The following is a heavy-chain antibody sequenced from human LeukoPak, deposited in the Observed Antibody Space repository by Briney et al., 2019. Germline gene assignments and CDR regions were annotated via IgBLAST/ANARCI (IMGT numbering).Heavy chain of an antibody. CDR3: ARDLFPSTTAYFDY. Sequence: PGGSLRLSCAASGFTFKTYDMSWVRQAPGKGLEWISYISTGGSSKYYADSVKGRFTISRDNAKYSLYLQMNSLRAEDTAVYYCARDLFPSTTAYFDYWGQGTLVTVSS. CDR1: GFTFKTYD. J-gene: IGHJ4*02. D-gene: IGHD4-11*01. CDR2: ISTGGSSK. V-gene: IGHV3-48*03.